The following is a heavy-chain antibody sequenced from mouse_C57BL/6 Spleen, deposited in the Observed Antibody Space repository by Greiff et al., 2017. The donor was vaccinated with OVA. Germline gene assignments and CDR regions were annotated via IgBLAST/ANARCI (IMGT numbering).Heavy chain of an antibody. CDR1: GYTFTSYW. J-gene: IGHJ1*03. Sequence: QVQLQQPGAELVKPGASVKLSCKASGYTFTSYWMHWVKQRPGRGLEWIGRIDPNSGGTKYNEKFKSKATLTVDKPSSPAYMQLSSLTSEDSAVYYCAPSVVATYWYFDVWGKGTTVTVSS. CDR3: APSVVATYWYFDV. V-gene: IGHV1-72*01. CDR2: IDPNSGGT. D-gene: IGHD1-1*01.